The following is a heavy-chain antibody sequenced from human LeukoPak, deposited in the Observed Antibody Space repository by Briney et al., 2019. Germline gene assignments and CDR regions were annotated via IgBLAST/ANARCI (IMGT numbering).Heavy chain of an antibody. CDR1: GFTFSSYW. D-gene: IGHD4-11*01. CDR2: IKQDGSEK. J-gene: IGHJ4*02. CDR3: AREDDYSNYDFYGY. Sequence: GGSLRLSCAASGFTFSSYWMSWVRQAQGKGLEWVANIKQDGSEKYYVDSVKGRFTISRDNAKNSLYLQMNSLGAEDTAVYYCAREDDYSNYDFYGYWGQGTLVTVSS. V-gene: IGHV3-7*01.